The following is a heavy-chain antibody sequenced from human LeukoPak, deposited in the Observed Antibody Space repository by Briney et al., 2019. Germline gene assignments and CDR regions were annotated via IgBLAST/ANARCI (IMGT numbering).Heavy chain of an antibody. D-gene: IGHD3-22*01. J-gene: IGHJ5*02. Sequence: PSETLSLTCAVYGGSFIGYYWSWIREPPGKGLEWMGEINHSGSTSYYPSLKSRVTISVDTSKNQFYLKLSSVTAADTAVYYCARGRTGGKPHTDYYYVRRGGWFDPWGQGTLVTVSS. CDR2: INHSGST. V-gene: IGHV4-34*01. CDR3: ARGRTGGKPHTDYYYVRRGGWFDP. CDR1: GGSFIGYY.